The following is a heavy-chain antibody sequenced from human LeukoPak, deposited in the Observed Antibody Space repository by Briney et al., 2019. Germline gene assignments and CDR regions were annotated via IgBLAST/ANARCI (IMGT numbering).Heavy chain of an antibody. V-gene: IGHV4-39*07. CDR2: IYYSGST. D-gene: IGHD3-22*01. CDR3: AKDSRYYDSSGYYRWYFDY. CDR1: GGSISSSSYY. J-gene: IGHJ4*02. Sequence: SETLSLTCTVSGGSISSSSYYWGWIRQPPGKGLEWIGSIYYSGSTYYNPSLKSRVTISVDTSKNQFSLKLSSVTAADTAVYYCAKDSRYYDSSGYYRWYFDYWGQGTLVTVSS.